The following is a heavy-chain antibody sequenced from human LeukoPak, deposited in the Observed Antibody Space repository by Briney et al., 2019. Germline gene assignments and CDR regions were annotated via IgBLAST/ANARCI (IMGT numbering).Heavy chain of an antibody. CDR3: ARGGDSSGSYSSQGDL. V-gene: IGHV1-2*02. Sequence: APVKVSCKASGYTFTGYYIHWVRQAPGQGLEWMGWINPSNGATRYAQKFQGRVTMTRDTSISTAYVELSSLRSDDTAVYYCARGGDSSGSYSSQGDLWGQGTLVTVSS. D-gene: IGHD3-22*01. CDR2: INPSNGAT. J-gene: IGHJ5*02. CDR1: GYTFTGYY.